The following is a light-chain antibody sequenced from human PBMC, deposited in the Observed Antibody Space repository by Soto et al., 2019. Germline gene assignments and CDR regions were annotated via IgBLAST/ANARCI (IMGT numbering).Light chain of an antibody. CDR2: DAS. V-gene: IGKV1-5*01. J-gene: IGKJ1*01. CDR3: QQYNSYSWT. Sequence: DIQRTQCPSTLSASVGDRVTITCLSSQSISSWLSWYQQKPGKAPKLLIYDASSLESGVPSRFSGSGSGTEFTLTISSLQPDDFATYYCQQYNSYSWTFGQGTKVDI. CDR1: QSISSW.